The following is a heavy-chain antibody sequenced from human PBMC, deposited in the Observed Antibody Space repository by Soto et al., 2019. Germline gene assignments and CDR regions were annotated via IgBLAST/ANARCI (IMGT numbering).Heavy chain of an antibody. J-gene: IGHJ5*02. Sequence: QVQLQESGPGLVKPSGTLSLTCAVSGGSISSSYWWSWVRQPPGKGLEWIGEIYHSGSTNYNPSLKSRVTARVDKSQHPFSLKLSSGTAADTAGYCCARGSSWGRFDPWGQGTLVTVSS. CDR1: GGSISSSYW. CDR2: IYHSGST. V-gene: IGHV4-4*01. CDR3: ARGSSWGRFDP. D-gene: IGHD6-13*01.